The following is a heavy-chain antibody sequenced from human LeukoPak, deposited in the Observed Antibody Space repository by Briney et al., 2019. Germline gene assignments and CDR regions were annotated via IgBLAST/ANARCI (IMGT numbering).Heavy chain of an antibody. CDR2: INPNSGGT. CDR1: GYTFTGYY. D-gene: IGHD5-18*01. V-gene: IGHV1-2*02. Sequence: GASVKVSCKASGYTFTGYYMHWVRQAPGQGLEWMGWINPNSGGTNYAQKFQGRVTTTRDTSISTAYMELSRLRSDDTAVYYCARDLAPIQLRGMDVWGQGTTVTVSS. J-gene: IGHJ6*02. CDR3: ARDLAPIQLRGMDV.